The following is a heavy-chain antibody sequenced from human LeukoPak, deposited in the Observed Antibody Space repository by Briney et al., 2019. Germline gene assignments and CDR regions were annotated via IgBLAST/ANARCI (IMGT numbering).Heavy chain of an antibody. CDR1: GFTFSSYS. D-gene: IGHD2-21*02. V-gene: IGHV3-48*01. CDR2: ISSSSSTI. Sequence: GGSLRLSCAASGFTFSSYSMNWVRQAPGKGLEWVSYISSSSSTIYYADSVKGRFTISRDNAKNSLHLQMNSLRAEDTAVYYCAREIAYCGGDCYPQLYYYGMDVWGQGTTVTVSS. J-gene: IGHJ6*02. CDR3: AREIAYCGGDCYPQLYYYGMDV.